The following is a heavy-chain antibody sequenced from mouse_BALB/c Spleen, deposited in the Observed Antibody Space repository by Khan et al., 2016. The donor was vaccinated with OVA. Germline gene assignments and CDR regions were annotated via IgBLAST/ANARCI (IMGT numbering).Heavy chain of an antibody. Sequence: EVQLHQSGPELVKPGASVKISCKASGYTFTDYNMDWVKQSHGKSLEWIGDITPNNGGTIYNQKFKGKATLTVDKSSSTAYMELRSLTSEDTAVYYCTRGGHGSPFDYWGQGTTLTVSS. CDR2: ITPNNGGT. CDR1: GYTFTDYN. J-gene: IGHJ2*01. V-gene: IGHV1-18*01. D-gene: IGHD1-1*01. CDR3: TRGGHGSPFDY.